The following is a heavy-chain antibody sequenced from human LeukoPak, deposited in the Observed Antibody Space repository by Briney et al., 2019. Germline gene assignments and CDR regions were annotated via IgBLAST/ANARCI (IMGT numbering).Heavy chain of an antibody. CDR3: ARVGGSGSYPQYYYYMDV. CDR2: IRYDGSNK. V-gene: IGHV3-30*02. J-gene: IGHJ6*03. Sequence: GGSLRLSCAASGFTFSSYGMHWVRQAPGKGLEWVAFIRYDGSNKYYADSVKGRFTISRDNAKNTLYLQMNSLRAEDTAVYYCARVGGSGSYPQYYYYMDVWGKGTTVTISS. CDR1: GFTFSSYG. D-gene: IGHD3-10*01.